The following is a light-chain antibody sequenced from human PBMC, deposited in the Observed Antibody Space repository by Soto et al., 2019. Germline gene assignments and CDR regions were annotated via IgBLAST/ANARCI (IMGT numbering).Light chain of an antibody. CDR3: QKYNSAPLT. CDR2: AAS. CDR1: QDVGTY. J-gene: IGKJ4*01. V-gene: IGKV1-27*01. Sequence: DIQMTQSPSSLSASVGDRVTISCRASQDVGTYLAWYHQRPGKLPDLLIFAASSLHSGVPSRFSAGGSGTEFTLTISSLQPEDVATYYCQKYNSAPLTFGGGTKVEIK.